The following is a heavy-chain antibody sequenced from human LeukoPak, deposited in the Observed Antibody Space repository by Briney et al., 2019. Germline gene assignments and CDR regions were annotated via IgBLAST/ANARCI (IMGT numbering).Heavy chain of an antibody. J-gene: IGHJ3*02. CDR3: ARPTLIRAKTAVDAFDI. V-gene: IGHV4-39*01. Sequence: PSETLSLTCTVSGGSISSSSYYWGWIRQPPGKGLEWIGSIYYSGSTYYNPSLKSRVTISVDMSKNQFSLKLNSVTAADTAVYYCARPTLIRAKTAVDAFDIWGQGTMVTVSS. D-gene: IGHD2/OR15-2a*01. CDR2: IYYSGST. CDR1: GGSISSSSYY.